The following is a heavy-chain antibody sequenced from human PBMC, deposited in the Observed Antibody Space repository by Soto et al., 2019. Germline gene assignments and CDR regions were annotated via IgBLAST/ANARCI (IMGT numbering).Heavy chain of an antibody. Sequence: SQTLSLTCVISGDSVSSNSAAWNWIRQSPSRGLEWLGRTYYRSKWYNDYAVSVKSRITINPDTSKNQFSLQLNSVTPEDTAVYYCASTTPTEYDFWSGYISPFYIWGQGTMVTVSS. V-gene: IGHV6-1*01. J-gene: IGHJ3*02. CDR3: ASTTPTEYDFWSGYISPFYI. D-gene: IGHD3-3*01. CDR1: GDSVSSNSAA. CDR2: TYYRSKWYN.